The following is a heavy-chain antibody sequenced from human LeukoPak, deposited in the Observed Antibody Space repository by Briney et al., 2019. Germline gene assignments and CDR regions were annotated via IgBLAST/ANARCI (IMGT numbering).Heavy chain of an antibody. CDR3: AKRDSVNSGPFDY. V-gene: IGHV4-59*08. D-gene: IGHD4-23*01. J-gene: IGHJ4*02. CDR2: IYYSGST. Sequence: SETLSLTCTVSGDSISGFYWSWIRQPPGKGLEWIGYIYYSGSTNYNPSLKSRVTISVDTSKSQFSLKLTSVTAADTAVYYCAKRDSVNSGPFDYWGQGTLVTVSS. CDR1: GDSISGFY.